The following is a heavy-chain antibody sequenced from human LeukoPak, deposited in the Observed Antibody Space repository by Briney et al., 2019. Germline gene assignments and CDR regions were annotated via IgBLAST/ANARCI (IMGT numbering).Heavy chain of an antibody. V-gene: IGHV3-30*02. CDR1: GFTFSSYG. CDR2: IRYDGSNK. J-gene: IGHJ4*02. CDR3: AKGKDVDTAMVTN. Sequence: GGSLRLSCAASGFTFSSYGMHWVRQAPGKGLEWVAVIRYDGSNKYYADSVKGRFTISRDNSKNTLYLQMNSLRAEDTAVYYCAKGKDVDTAMVTNWGQGTLVTVSS. D-gene: IGHD5-18*01.